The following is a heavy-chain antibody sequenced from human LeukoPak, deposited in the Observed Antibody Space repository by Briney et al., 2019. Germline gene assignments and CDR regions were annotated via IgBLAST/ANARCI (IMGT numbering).Heavy chain of an antibody. D-gene: IGHD6-19*01. J-gene: IGHJ6*03. Sequence: SETLSLTCTVSGYSISSGYYWGWIRQPPGKGLEWIGSIYHSGSTYYNPSLKSRVTISVDTSKNQFSLKLSSVTAADTAVYYCARVHSSGWPYYYYYMDVWGKGTTVTVSS. CDR3: ARVHSSGWPYYYYYMDV. CDR1: GYSISSGYY. CDR2: IYHSGST. V-gene: IGHV4-38-2*02.